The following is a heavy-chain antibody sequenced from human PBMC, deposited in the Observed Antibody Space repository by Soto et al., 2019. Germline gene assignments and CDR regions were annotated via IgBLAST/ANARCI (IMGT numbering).Heavy chain of an antibody. CDR3: AREAGSDPSFHYLFMDF. Sequence: ASVKVSCKASGYTFTSYNINWVRQATGQGLEWMGWMNPNSGNTGYAEKFQGRVTMTRNSSISTAYMELSGLRSEDTAVYYCAREAGSDPSFHYLFMDFSAKRSTVPVSS. CDR2: MNPNSGNT. V-gene: IGHV1-8*01. CDR1: GYTFTSYN. D-gene: IGHD3-10*01. J-gene: IGHJ6*03.